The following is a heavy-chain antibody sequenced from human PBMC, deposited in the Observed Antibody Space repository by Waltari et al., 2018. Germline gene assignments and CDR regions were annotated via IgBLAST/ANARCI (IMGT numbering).Heavy chain of an antibody. D-gene: IGHD3-10*01. Sequence: QLQLQESGPGLVKPSETLSLTCTVPGGSISSSSYYWGWIRQPPGKGLEWIGSIYYSGSTYYNPSLKNRVTISVDTSKNQFSLKLSSVTAADTAVYYCARIITMVRGVNFDYWGQGTLVTVSS. CDR3: ARIITMVRGVNFDY. J-gene: IGHJ4*02. V-gene: IGHV4-39*07. CDR1: GGSISSSSYY. CDR2: IYYSGST.